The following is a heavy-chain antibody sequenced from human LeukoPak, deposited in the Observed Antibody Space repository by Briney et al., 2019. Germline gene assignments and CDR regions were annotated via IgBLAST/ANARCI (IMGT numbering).Heavy chain of an antibody. CDR2: MNPNSGNT. CDR1: GYTFTSYD. CDR3: ARDLRDYGSGSYYPSDY. J-gene: IGHJ4*02. D-gene: IGHD3-10*01. Sequence: VKVSCKASGYTFTSYDINWVRQATGQGLEWMGWMNPNSGNTGYAQKFQGRVTMTRNTSISTAYMELSRLRSDDTAVYYCARDLRDYGSGSYYPSDYWGQGTLVTVSS. V-gene: IGHV1-8*01.